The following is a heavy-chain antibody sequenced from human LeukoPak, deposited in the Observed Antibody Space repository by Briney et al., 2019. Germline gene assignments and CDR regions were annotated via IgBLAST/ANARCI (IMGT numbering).Heavy chain of an antibody. D-gene: IGHD6-19*01. V-gene: IGHV6-1*01. CDR2: TYYRSKWFN. Sequence: SQTLSLTCAISGDSVSSNSASWNWIRQSPSRGLEWLGRTYYRSKWFNDYAESVKSRVIINPDTSKNQFSLLLNSVTPEDTAVYYCARGRYSSGGFDFWGQGTLVTVSS. CDR3: ARGRYSSGGFDF. CDR1: GDSVSSNSAS. J-gene: IGHJ4*02.